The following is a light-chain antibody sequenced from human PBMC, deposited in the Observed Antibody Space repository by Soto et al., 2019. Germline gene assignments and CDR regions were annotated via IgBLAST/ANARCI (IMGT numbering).Light chain of an antibody. Sequence: DIPMTQSPSTLSGSVGDRVTITCRASQSISSWLAWYQQKPEKATKLLIYKATTLKSGAPSRFSGSGSGTEFTLTISSLQPDDFATYYCQHYNSYSEAFGQGTKVELK. CDR2: KAT. CDR1: QSISSW. J-gene: IGKJ1*01. CDR3: QHYNSYSEA. V-gene: IGKV1-5*03.